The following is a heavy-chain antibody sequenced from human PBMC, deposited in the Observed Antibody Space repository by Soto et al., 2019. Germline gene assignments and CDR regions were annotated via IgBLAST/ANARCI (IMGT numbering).Heavy chain of an antibody. D-gene: IGHD5-18*01. Sequence: SVKVSCKASGGTFSSYTISWVRQAPGQGLEWKGRIIPILGIANYAQKFQGRVTITADKSTSTAYMELSSLRSEDTAVYYCASYVLPTDTAMADYYYYYYMDVWGKGTTVTVSS. CDR2: IIPILGIA. CDR1: GGTFSSYT. J-gene: IGHJ6*03. V-gene: IGHV1-69*02. CDR3: ASYVLPTDTAMADYYYYYYMDV.